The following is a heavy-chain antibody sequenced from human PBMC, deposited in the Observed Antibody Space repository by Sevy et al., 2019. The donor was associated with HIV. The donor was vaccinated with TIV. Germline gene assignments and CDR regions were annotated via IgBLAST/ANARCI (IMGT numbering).Heavy chain of an antibody. Sequence: GGSLRLSCAASGFTFSSYGMHWVRQAPGKGLEWVAVIWYDGSNKYYADSVKGRFTISRDNSKNTLYLQMNSLGAEDTAVYYCASALAASPYYYGMDVWGQGTTVTVSS. CDR1: GFTFSSYG. D-gene: IGHD6-6*01. V-gene: IGHV3-33*01. CDR2: IWYDGSNK. J-gene: IGHJ6*02. CDR3: ASALAASPYYYGMDV.